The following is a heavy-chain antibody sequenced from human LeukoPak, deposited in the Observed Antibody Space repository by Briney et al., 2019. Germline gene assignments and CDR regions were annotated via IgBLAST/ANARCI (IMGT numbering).Heavy chain of an antibody. D-gene: IGHD3-10*01. Sequence: GGSLRLSCTASGFTFGDYGMNWVRQAPGKGLEWVSSISSSSSYIYYADSVKGRFTISRDNAKNSLYLQMNSLRAEDTAVYYCAKDRSPYYYGSGSYPDYWGQGTLVTVSS. CDR2: ISSSSSYI. V-gene: IGHV3-21*01. CDR1: GFTFGDYG. CDR3: AKDRSPYYYGSGSYPDY. J-gene: IGHJ4*02.